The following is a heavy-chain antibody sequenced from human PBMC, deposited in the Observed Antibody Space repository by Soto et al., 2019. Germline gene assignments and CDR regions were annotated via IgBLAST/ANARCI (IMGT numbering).Heavy chain of an antibody. CDR1: GYSFSSHY. CDR3: ARSWMDYAGNLVL. D-gene: IGHD2-2*01. V-gene: IGHV1-46*01. Sequence: QVQLVQSGAEVKKPGASVRVSCKASGYSFSSHYMHWVTQAPGQGVEWLGIINPTGGSTTSAQKFQGRVTLPAQTDTKTVYMEFRSLRSAATARYYWARSWMDYAGNLVLWGHGTLMSVSA. CDR2: INPTGGST. J-gene: IGHJ4*01.